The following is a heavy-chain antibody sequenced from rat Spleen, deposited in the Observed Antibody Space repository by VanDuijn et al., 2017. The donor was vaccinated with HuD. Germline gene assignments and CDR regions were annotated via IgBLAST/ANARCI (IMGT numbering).Heavy chain of an antibody. Sequence: VQLKESGPGLVQPSQTLSLTCTVSGFSLNTYTVSWVRQPPGKGLEWIASITKDGGSLFYRDSVKGRFTVSRDNEQNILYLQRDRPKSEDTATYYCATDGYYDGIYYSVYVMDAWAQGASVTVSS. CDR1: GFSLNTYT. CDR2: ITKDGGSL. J-gene: IGHJ4*01. CDR3: ATDGYYDGIYYSVYVMDA. V-gene: IGHV5-31*01. D-gene: IGHD1-12*02.